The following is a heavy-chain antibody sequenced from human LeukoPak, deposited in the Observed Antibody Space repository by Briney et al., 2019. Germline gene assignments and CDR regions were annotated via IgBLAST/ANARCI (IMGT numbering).Heavy chain of an antibody. Sequence: PGGSLRLSCAASGFTFDDYAMHWVRQAPGKGLEWVSGISWNSGSIGYADSVKGRFTISRDNAKNSLYLQMNSLRAEDTALYYCAKDTDRYIAAAVHYWGQGALVTVSS. D-gene: IGHD6-13*01. CDR3: AKDTDRYIAAAVHY. J-gene: IGHJ4*02. V-gene: IGHV3-9*01. CDR1: GFTFDDYA. CDR2: ISWNSGSI.